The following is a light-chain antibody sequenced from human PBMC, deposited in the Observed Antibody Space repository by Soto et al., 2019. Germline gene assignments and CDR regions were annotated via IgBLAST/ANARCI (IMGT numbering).Light chain of an antibody. CDR1: HDVSSR. V-gene: IGKV3-15*01. Sequence: EIVMTQSPVTLSVSPGERATLSCRASHDVSSRLAWYQQKPGQAPRLLIYDASTRATGLPARFSGSGSGTEFTLTISSLQSEDFAVYYCQHYTKWPLTFGGGTKVDIK. J-gene: IGKJ4*01. CDR2: DAS. CDR3: QHYTKWPLT.